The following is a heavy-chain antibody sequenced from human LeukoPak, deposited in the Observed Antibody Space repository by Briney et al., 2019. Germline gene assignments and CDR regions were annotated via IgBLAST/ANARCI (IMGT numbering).Heavy chain of an antibody. Sequence: ASVKVSCKASGYTFTSYAMNWVRQAPGQGLEWMGWINTNTGNPTYAQGFTGRFVFSLDTSVSTAYLQISSLKAEDTAVYYCARDNTPYYDILTGYYPLHDAFDIWGQGTMVTVSS. CDR3: ARDNTPYYDILTGYYPLHDAFDI. J-gene: IGHJ3*02. CDR2: INTNTGNP. V-gene: IGHV7-4-1*02. D-gene: IGHD3-9*01. CDR1: GYTFTSYA.